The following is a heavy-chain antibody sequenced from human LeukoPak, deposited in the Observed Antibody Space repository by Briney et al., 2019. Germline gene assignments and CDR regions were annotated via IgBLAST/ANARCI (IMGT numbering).Heavy chain of an antibody. J-gene: IGHJ4*02. CDR3: ARFDCSSTSCSLYYFDY. Sequence: GASVKVSCKASGGTFSSYAISWVRQAPGQGLEWMGGIIPTFGTANYAQKFQGRVTITTDESTSTAYMELSSLRSEDTAVYYCARFDCSSTSCSLYYFDYWGQGTLVTVSS. D-gene: IGHD2-2*01. V-gene: IGHV1-69*05. CDR1: GGTFSSYA. CDR2: IIPTFGTA.